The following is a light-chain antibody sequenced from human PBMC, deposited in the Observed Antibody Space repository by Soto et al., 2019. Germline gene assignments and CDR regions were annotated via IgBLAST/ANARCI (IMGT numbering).Light chain of an antibody. V-gene: IGKV3-20*01. CDR3: QQYGSSPPWT. CDR2: GAS. CDR1: QSVSNN. J-gene: IGKJ1*01. Sequence: VMTQSPATLSLFPVERATLSCRASQSVSNNLAWYQQKPGQAPRLLIYGASSRATGIPDRFSGSGSGTDFTLTISRLEPEDFAVYYCQQYGSSPPWTFGQGTKVDIK.